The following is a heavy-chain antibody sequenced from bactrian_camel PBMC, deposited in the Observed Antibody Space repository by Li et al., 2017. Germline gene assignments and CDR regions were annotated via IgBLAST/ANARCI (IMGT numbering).Heavy chain of an antibody. CDR1: GYTYNRNC. CDR2: IHSDGRT. V-gene: IGHV3S53*01. D-gene: IGHD4*01. Sequence: HVQLVESGGGLVQPGGSLRLSCAASGYTYNRNCMAWFRQAPGKVPEGVATIHSDGRTNYADSAKGRFTISKDKAANRLSLQMNSLKPDDTAIYYCATGRGYYSDYDCGPSVLGFDDGYQGRGTQVTVS. J-gene: IGHJ4*01.